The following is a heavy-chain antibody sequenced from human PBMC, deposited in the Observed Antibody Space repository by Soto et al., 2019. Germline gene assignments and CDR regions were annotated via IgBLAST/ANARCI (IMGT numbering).Heavy chain of an antibody. Sequence: PSETLSLTCTVSGGSISSYYWSWIRQPPGKGLEWIGYIYYSGSTNYNPSLKSRVTISVDTSKNQFSLKLSSVTAADTAVYYCARILRSSSSTLYNWFAPWGQGTLVTVSS. J-gene: IGHJ5*02. CDR2: IYYSGST. D-gene: IGHD6-6*01. CDR3: ARILRSSSSTLYNWFAP. CDR1: GGSISSYY. V-gene: IGHV4-59*01.